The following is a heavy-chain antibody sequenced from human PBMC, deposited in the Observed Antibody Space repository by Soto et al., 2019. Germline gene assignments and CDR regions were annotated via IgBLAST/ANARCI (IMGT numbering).Heavy chain of an antibody. CDR3: ARDRIEMATIVNYYYYGMDV. V-gene: IGHV3-53*01. D-gene: IGHD5-12*01. J-gene: IGHJ6*02. CDR1: GLTVSSNY. Sequence: WSLRLSCAASGLTVSSNYMSWVRQAPGKGLEWVSVIYSGGSTYYADSVKGRFTISRDNSKNTLYLQMNSLRAEDTAVYYCARDRIEMATIVNYYYYGMDVWGQGTPVTVYS. CDR2: IYSGGST.